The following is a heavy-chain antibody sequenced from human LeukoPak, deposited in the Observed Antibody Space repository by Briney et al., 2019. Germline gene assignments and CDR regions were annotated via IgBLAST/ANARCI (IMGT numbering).Heavy chain of an antibody. CDR3: ARASEYYDSSGYRAFDI. D-gene: IGHD3-22*01. V-gene: IGHV1-3*03. J-gene: IGHJ3*02. CDR1: GYTFTSYA. Sequence: EASVKVSCKASGYTFTSYAMHWVRQAPGQRLEWMGWINAGNGNTKYSQEFQGRVTITRDTSASTAYMELSSLRFEDMAVYYCARASEYYDSSGYRAFDIWGQGTMVTVSS. CDR2: INAGNGNT.